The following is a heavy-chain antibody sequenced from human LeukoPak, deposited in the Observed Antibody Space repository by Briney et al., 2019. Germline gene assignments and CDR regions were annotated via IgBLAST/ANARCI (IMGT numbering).Heavy chain of an antibody. V-gene: IGHV4-38-2*02. J-gene: IGHJ4*02. CDR3: VRDRPAGSFDY. Sequence: SETLSLTCAVSDYSISSGYYCGWIRPPPGKGLELIGSMYHSGSTSYSPSLKSRVTISVDASKNQFSLKLTSVTAADTALYYCVRDRPAGSFDYWGQGTLVTVSS. CDR1: DYSISSGYY. CDR2: MYHSGST. D-gene: IGHD2-15*01.